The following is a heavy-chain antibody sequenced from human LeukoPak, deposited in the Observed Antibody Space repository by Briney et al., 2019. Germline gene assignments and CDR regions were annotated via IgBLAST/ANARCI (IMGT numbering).Heavy chain of an antibody. V-gene: IGHV3-48*03. CDR2: ISSSGSTI. Sequence: GGSLRLSCAASGYTLSSYEMNWVRQAPGKGLEWVSYISSSGSTIYYADSVKGRFTISRYNAKTSLYLQMNSLRAEDTAVYYCASGVTIFGVVRFDDWGRGTPVTVSS. CDR1: GYTLSSYE. D-gene: IGHD3-3*01. J-gene: IGHJ4*02. CDR3: ASGVTIFGVVRFDD.